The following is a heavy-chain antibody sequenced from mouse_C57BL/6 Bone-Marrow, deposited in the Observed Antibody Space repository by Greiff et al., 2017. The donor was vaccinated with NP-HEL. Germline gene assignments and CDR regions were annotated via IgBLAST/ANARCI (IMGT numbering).Heavy chain of an antibody. CDR1: GYTFTSYW. D-gene: IGHD1-1*01. Sequence: QVQLKQPGAELVMPGASVKLSCKASGYTFTSYWMHWVKQRPGQGLEWIGEIDPSDSYTNYNQKFKGKSTLTVDKSSSTAYMQLSSLTSEDSAVYYCARSGITTVVFDVWGTGTTVTVSS. CDR2: IDPSDSYT. J-gene: IGHJ1*03. V-gene: IGHV1-69*01. CDR3: ARSGITTVVFDV.